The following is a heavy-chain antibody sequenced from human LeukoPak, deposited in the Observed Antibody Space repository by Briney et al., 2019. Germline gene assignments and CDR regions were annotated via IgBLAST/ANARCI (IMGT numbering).Heavy chain of an antibody. CDR2: MNPNSGNT. J-gene: IGHJ4*02. D-gene: IGHD5-18*01. CDR3: ARGRGYSYGPTPDY. CDR1: GYTFTNHY. V-gene: IGHV1-8*02. Sequence: ASVKVSCKASGYTFTNHYIHWVRQAPGQGLEWMGWMNPNSGNTGYAQKFQGRVTMTRNTSISTAYMELSSLRSEDTAVYYCARGRGYSYGPTPDYWGQGTLVTVSS.